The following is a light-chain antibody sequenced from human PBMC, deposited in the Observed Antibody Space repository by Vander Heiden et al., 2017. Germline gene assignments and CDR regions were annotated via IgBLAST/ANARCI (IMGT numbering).Light chain of an antibody. CDR1: QSVSSN. CDR2: GAS. V-gene: IGKV3-15*01. CDR3: QQYNNWPSDT. Sequence: DIVMTQSPATLSVSSGERATLSCRASQSVSSNLAWYQQKPGQAPRLLSYGASTRATGIPARFSGSGSGTEFTLTISSRQSEDFAVYDCQQYNNWPSDTFGQGTKLEIK. J-gene: IGKJ2*01.